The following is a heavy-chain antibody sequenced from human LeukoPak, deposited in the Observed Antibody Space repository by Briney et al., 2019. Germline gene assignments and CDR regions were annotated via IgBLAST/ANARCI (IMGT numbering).Heavy chain of an antibody. Sequence: GGSLRLSCAASGFTFSSYAMSWVRQAPGKGLEWVSAISGSGGSTYYADSVKGRFTISRDNSKNTLYLQMNSLRAEDTAVYYCAKVSRTVTTPYCYFDYWGQGTLVTVSS. CDR3: AKVSRTVTTPYCYFDY. V-gene: IGHV3-23*01. D-gene: IGHD4-17*01. CDR1: GFTFSSYA. CDR2: ISGSGGST. J-gene: IGHJ4*02.